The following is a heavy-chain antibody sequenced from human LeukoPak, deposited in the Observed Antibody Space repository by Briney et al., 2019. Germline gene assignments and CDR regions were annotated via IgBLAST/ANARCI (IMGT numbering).Heavy chain of an antibody. J-gene: IGHJ4*02. CDR1: GFTFSNSA. V-gene: IGHV3-30*04. CDR3: AREGVVVRPFDY. D-gene: IGHD2-2*01. CDR2: ISNDGGEK. Sequence: GGSLRLSCAASGFTFSNSAMHWVRQAPGKGLEWVAVISNDGGEKYYADSVKGRFTISRDNSKNTLYLQMNSLRTEDTAVYYYAREGVVVRPFDYWGQGTLVTVSS.